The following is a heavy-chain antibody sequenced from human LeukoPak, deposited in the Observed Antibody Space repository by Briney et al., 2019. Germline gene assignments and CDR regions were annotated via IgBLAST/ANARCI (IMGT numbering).Heavy chain of an antibody. D-gene: IGHD3-10*01. CDR3: ARGALWFGELPYFDY. Sequence: PGGSLRLSCAASGFTFSSYWMSWVRQAPGKGLEWVANIKQDGSEKYYVDSVKGRFTISRDNAKNSLYLQMNSLRAEDTAVYYCARGALWFGELPYFDYWGQGTLVTVSS. CDR2: IKQDGSEK. CDR1: GFTFSSYW. V-gene: IGHV3-7*01. J-gene: IGHJ4*02.